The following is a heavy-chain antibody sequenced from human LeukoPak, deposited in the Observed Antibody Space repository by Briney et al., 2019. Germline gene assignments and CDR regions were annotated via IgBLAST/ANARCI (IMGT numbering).Heavy chain of an antibody. D-gene: IGHD5-18*01. V-gene: IGHV3-23*01. CDR3: AQDRAWIQFLY. J-gene: IGHJ4*02. CDR1: GFTSSNYG. CDR2: ITGRGETK. Sequence: GGSLRLSCAASGFTSSNYGMNWVRLAPGKGLEWVSGITGRGETKYYADSVKGRFTISRDNSKNTLYLQINSLRAEDTAVYYCAQDRAWIQFLYWGQGTLVTVS.